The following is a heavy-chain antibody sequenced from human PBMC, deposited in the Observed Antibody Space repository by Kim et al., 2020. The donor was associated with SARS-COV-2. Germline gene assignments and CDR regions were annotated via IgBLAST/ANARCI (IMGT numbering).Heavy chain of an antibody. V-gene: IGHV1-69*13. CDR1: GGTFSSYA. CDR3: VRGPIVLGGFDY. D-gene: IGHD3-16*01. CDR2: IIPIFGTA. Sequence: SVKVSCKASGGTFSSYAISWVRQAPGQGLEWMGGIIPIFGTANYAQKFQGRVTITADESTSTAYMELSSLRSEDTAVYYCVRGPIVLGGFDYWSQGTLVTVSS. J-gene: IGHJ4*02.